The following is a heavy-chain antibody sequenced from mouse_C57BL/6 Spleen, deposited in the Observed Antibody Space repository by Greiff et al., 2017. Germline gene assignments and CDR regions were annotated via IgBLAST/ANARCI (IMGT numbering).Heavy chain of an antibody. J-gene: IGHJ3*01. D-gene: IGHD2-4*01. CDR2: ISYDGSN. CDR1: GYSITSGYY. V-gene: IGHV3-6*01. Sequence: EVKLMASGPGLVKPSQSLSLTCSVTGYSITSGYYWNWIRQFPGNKLEWMGYISYDGSNNYNPSLKNRISITRDTSKNQFFLKLNSVTTEDTATYYCARDRVYYDYSWFAYWGQGTLVTVSA. CDR3: ARDRVYYDYSWFAY.